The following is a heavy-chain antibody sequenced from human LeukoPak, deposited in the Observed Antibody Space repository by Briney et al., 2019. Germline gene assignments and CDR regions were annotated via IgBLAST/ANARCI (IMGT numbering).Heavy chain of an antibody. V-gene: IGHV3-7*01. CDR3: AGCQGVGATHPPSGWFDP. Sequence: SGGSLRLSCAASGFTFSSYWMSWVRQAPGKGLEWVANIKQDGSEKYYVDSVKGRFTISRDNAKNSLYLQMNSLRAEDTAVYYCAGCQGVGATHPPSGWFDPWGQGTLVTVSS. J-gene: IGHJ5*02. D-gene: IGHD1-26*01. CDR1: GFTFSSYW. CDR2: IKQDGSEK.